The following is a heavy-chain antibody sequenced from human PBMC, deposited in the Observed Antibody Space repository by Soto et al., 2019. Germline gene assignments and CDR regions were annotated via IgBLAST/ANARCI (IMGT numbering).Heavy chain of an antibody. D-gene: IGHD2-21*01. V-gene: IGHV3-7*01. CDR2: INPDGSET. CDR1: GFTFSTSW. J-gene: IGHJ4*02. Sequence: EVQLVQSGGGLVQVGESVRLSGVVSGFTFSTSWMSWVRQTPGKGLEWLAYINPDGSETNYVDSVGGRLTISRDNAKKALFIQMNRLRVDDTAVYLCARSAGRSGTDSWSQGNLVTVSS. CDR3: ARSAGRSGTDS.